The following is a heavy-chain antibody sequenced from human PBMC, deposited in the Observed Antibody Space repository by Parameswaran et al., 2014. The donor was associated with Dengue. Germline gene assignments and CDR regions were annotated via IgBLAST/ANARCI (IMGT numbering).Heavy chain of an antibody. CDR2: IRSKTDSGTT. Sequence: GSLRLSCTASGFTFGDYAMSWFRQAPGKGLEWVGRIRSKTDSGTTDYAAPVKGRFTISRDDSKNTLYLQMNSLKTEDTAVYYCTTSIDILTGYYNVRNYYYGMDVWGQGTTVTVSS. CDR3: TTSIDILTGYYNVRNYYYGMDV. J-gene: IGHJ6*02. CDR1: GFTFGDYA. V-gene: IGHV3-15*01. D-gene: IGHD3-9*01.